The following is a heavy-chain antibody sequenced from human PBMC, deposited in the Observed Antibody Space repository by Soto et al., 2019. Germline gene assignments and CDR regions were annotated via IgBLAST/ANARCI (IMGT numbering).Heavy chain of an antibody. V-gene: IGHV3-9*01. Sequence: EVQLVESGGGWVQPGRSLRLSCAASGFTFDVYAMHWVRQAPGKGLEWVSGINYNSGSVGYADSVKGRCTISRYNAKNSLHLQMNSLRAEDTAVYYCAKDISLRGWVYLVVEYWGQGTLVTVSP. CDR1: GFTFDVYA. D-gene: IGHD6-13*01. J-gene: IGHJ4*02. CDR2: INYNSGSV. CDR3: AKDISLRGWVYLVVEY.